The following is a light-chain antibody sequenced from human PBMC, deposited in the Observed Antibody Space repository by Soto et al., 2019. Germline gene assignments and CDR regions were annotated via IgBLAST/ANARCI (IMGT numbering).Light chain of an antibody. CDR3: QSYDSSLSGYV. V-gene: IGLV1-40*01. CDR1: GSKTGAGYD. CDR2: GNT. Sequence: QSVLTQPPSVSGAPGQGSTSSAPGGGSKTGAGYDVHWYQQLPGTPPKLPFYGNTNRPSGVPDRFSGSKSGTSASLAITGLQAEDEADYYCQSYDSSLSGYVFGTGTKLTVL. J-gene: IGLJ1*01.